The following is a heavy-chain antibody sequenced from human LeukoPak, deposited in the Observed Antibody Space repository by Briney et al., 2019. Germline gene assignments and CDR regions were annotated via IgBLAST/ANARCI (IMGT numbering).Heavy chain of an antibody. J-gene: IGHJ6*02. Sequence: GGSLRLSCVASGFPFSSYWMTWVRQAPGKGLEWVANIKQDGSKKSYVDSVKGRFTISRDNAKNSLYLQMNSLRAEDTAVYYCAKRTHVLQFSVYYYSMDVWGQGTTVTVSS. D-gene: IGHD3-3*01. CDR1: GFPFSSYW. CDR3: AKRTHVLQFSVYYYSMDV. V-gene: IGHV3-7*03. CDR2: IKQDGSKK.